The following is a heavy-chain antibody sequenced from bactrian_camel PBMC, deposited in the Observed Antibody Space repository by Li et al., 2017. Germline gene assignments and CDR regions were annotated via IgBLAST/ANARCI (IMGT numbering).Heavy chain of an antibody. CDR2: IDSEGRT. CDR1: GLRYEWNC. V-gene: IGHV3S53*01. D-gene: IGHD8*01. CDR3: AAARSNWNADILAAYEYNY. J-gene: IGHJ4*01. Sequence: HVQLVESGGGSVQAGGSLRLSCAYSGLRYEWNCMGWFRQAPGNEREGVAAIDSEGRTIYTDSVKGRFTTSKDDAKNTLYLQMNNLKPEDTAIYFCAAARSNWNADILAAYEYNYWGQGTQVTVS.